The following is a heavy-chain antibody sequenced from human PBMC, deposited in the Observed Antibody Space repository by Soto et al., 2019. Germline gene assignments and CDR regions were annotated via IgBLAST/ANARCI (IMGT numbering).Heavy chain of an antibody. CDR2: IYSSGTS. J-gene: IGHJ4*02. V-gene: IGHV4-59*01. Sequence: SETLSLTCNVSVDSMRSYWSLLRQTPGKGLEWIGYIYSSGTSNYNPSLKSRVTISLDTSKSQFSLKLKSVTAADTAVYYCARDRSGSYFTFESWGQGVLVTSPQ. CDR1: VDSMRSY. CDR3: ARDRSGSYFTFES. D-gene: IGHD6-19*01.